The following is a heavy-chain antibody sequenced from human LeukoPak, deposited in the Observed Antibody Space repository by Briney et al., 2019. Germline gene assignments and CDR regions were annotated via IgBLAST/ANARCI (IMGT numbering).Heavy chain of an antibody. CDR2: INSDGGTT. D-gene: IGHD5/OR15-5a*01. CDR3: ARVSASSNAPFDC. CDR1: GFTFSSYW. V-gene: IGHV3-74*01. Sequence: GGSLRLSCTASGFTFSSYWMHWVRQAPGKGLVWVSSINSDGGTTYYADSVRGRFTISRDNAKSTLYLQMNSLGAEDTAVYYCARVSASSNAPFDCWGQGTLVTVSS. J-gene: IGHJ4*02.